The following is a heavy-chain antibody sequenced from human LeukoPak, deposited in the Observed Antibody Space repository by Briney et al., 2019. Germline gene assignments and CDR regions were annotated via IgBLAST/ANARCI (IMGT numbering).Heavy chain of an antibody. Sequence: GGSLRLSCVASGFTVSSNYMSWVRQAPGKGLEWVSVIYSGGSTYYADSVKGRFTISRDNSKNTLYLQMNSLRAEDTAVYYCAGHCSGGSCYGGLFDYWGQGTLVTVSS. D-gene: IGHD2-15*01. J-gene: IGHJ4*02. CDR3: AGHCSGGSCYGGLFDY. CDR1: GFTVSSNY. CDR2: IYSGGST. V-gene: IGHV3-53*01.